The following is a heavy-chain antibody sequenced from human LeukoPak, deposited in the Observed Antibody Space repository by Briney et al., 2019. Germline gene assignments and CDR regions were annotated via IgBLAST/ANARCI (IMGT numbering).Heavy chain of an antibody. J-gene: IGHJ3*02. V-gene: IGHV3-43*02. CDR2: ISGDGGRT. D-gene: IGHD2/OR15-2a*01. CDR1: GFTFNNYA. CDR3: AKDNPNRGSFDI. Sequence: GGSLRLSCAASGFTFNNYAVHWVRQAPGEGLEWVSLISGDGGRTYYADSVKGRFTISSDNSNNSLYLQMNSLRPEDTALYYCAKDNPNRGSFDIWGQGTMVTVSS.